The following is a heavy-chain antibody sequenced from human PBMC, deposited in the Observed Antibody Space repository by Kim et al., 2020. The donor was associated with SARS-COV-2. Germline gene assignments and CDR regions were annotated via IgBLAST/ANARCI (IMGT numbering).Heavy chain of an antibody. J-gene: IGHJ6*02. CDR2: INHSGST. CDR1: GGSFSGYY. CDR3: ASGSWDYYGSGSYPLYYYYGKDV. D-gene: IGHD3-10*01. V-gene: IGHV4-34*01. Sequence: SETLSLTCAVYGGSFSGYYWSWIRQPPGKGLEWIGEINHSGSTNYNPSLKSRVTISVDTSKNQFSLKLSSVTAADTAVYYCASGSWDYYGSGSYPLYYYYGKDVWGQGTTVTVSS.